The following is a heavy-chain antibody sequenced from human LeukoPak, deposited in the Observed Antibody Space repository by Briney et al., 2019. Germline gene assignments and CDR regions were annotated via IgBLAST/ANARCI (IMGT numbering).Heavy chain of an antibody. Sequence: PSETLSLTCAVYGGSFSGYYWSWIRQPPGKGLEWIGEINHSGSTNYNPSLKSRVTISVDTSKNQFSLKLSSVTAADTAVYYCARARIAAAGISWLDPWGQGTLVTVSS. CDR1: GGSFSGYY. CDR3: ARARIAAAGISWLDP. J-gene: IGHJ5*02. D-gene: IGHD6-13*01. V-gene: IGHV4-34*01. CDR2: INHSGST.